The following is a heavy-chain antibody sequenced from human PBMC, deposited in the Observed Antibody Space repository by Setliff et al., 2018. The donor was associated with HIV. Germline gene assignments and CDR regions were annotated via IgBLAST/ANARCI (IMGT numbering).Heavy chain of an antibody. V-gene: IGHV4-4*07. CDR3: ARGAAGNTGPFDL. J-gene: IGHJ4*02. Sequence: SETLSLTCTVSDSGTYYWSWIRQPAGKGLEWIGRVSSRGDTNYNPSLKSRVTMSVDTSKNQFSLKLTSVTASDTAVYYCARGAAGNTGPFDLWGQGSPVTVSS. D-gene: IGHD4-17*01. CDR1: DSGTYY. CDR2: VSSRGDT.